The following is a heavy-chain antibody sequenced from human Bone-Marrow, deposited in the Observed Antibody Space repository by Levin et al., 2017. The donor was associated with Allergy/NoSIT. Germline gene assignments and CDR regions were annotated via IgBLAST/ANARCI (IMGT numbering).Heavy chain of an antibody. Sequence: GASVKVSCKASGYTFTIFWIDWVRQMPGKGLEWMGTIYPGDSGTRYSPSFQGQVTISVDKSINTAHLQWNSLKASDTAMYYCARHSSHCRDDTCYSFDYWGQGTLVTVSS. D-gene: IGHD2-21*01. J-gene: IGHJ4*02. CDR1: GYTFTIFW. V-gene: IGHV5-51*01. CDR3: ARHSSHCRDDTCYSFDY. CDR2: IYPGDSGT.